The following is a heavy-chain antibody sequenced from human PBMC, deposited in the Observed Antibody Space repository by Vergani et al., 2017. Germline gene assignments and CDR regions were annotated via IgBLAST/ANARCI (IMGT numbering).Heavy chain of an antibody. J-gene: IGHJ1*01. CDR1: GFTFDDYA. CDR2: ISSSGGST. Sequence: EVQLVESGGGLVQPGRSLRLSCAASGFTFDDYAMHWVRQAPGKGLEWVSGISSSGGSTYYADSVKGRFTISRDNSKNTLYLQMNSLRAEDTAVYYCAKISTVTTGKYFQHWGQGTLVTVSS. CDR3: AKISTVTTGKYFQH. D-gene: IGHD4-17*01. V-gene: IGHV3-23*04.